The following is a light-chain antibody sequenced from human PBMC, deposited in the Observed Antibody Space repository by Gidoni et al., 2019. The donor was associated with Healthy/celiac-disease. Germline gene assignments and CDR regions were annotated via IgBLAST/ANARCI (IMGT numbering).Light chain of an antibody. CDR2: DVS. CDR3: CSYAGSYTFVV. Sequence: QSALTQPRSVSGSPGPSVTISCTGTSSDVGGYNYVSWYQQHPGKAPKLMIYDVSKRPSGVPDRFSGSKSGNPASLTISGLQAEDEADYYCCSYAGSYTFVVFGGGTKLTVL. CDR1: SSDVGGYNY. J-gene: IGLJ2*01. V-gene: IGLV2-11*01.